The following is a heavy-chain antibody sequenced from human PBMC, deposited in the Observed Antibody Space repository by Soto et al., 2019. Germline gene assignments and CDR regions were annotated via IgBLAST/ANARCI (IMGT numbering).Heavy chain of an antibody. J-gene: IGHJ6*04. CDR3: AREEVATTKGVDV. D-gene: IGHD5-12*01. CDR1: GGSISSSSYY. V-gene: IGHV4-61*01. CDR2: IYYSGST. Sequence: SETLSLTCTVSGGSISSSSYYWGWIRQPPGKGLEWIGCIYYSGSTNYNPSLKSRVTISVDTSKNQFSLKLSSVTAADTAVYYCAREEVATTKGVDVWGKGTTVTVSS.